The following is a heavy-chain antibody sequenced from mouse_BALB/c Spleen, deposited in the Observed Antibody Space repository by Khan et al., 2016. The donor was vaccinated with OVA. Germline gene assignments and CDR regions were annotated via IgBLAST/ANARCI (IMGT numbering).Heavy chain of an antibody. CDR1: GYTFTDYY. D-gene: IGHD1-2*01. CDR2: ISPGSGDT. Sequence: VQLEESGAELARPGASVKLSCKASGYTFTDYYINWVNQRTGQGLEWIGEISPGSGDTYYNERFKGKATLTADKSSSTAYMQLSSLTSEASAVYFCARRNYFGYTFAYWGQGTLVTVSA. V-gene: IGHV1-77*01. CDR3: ARRNYFGYTFAY. J-gene: IGHJ3*01.